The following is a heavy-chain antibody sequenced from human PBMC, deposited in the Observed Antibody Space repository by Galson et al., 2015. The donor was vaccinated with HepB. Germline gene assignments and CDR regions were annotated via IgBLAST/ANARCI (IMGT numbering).Heavy chain of an antibody. Sequence: PVKPTQTLTLTCPFSGFSLSTSGVGVGWIRQPPGKALEWLALLYWHDDKRYSQSLKRRHTITKATSKHQVVLTITNMDPVDSATYYCAHSGDWVRGPFDHWGQGTLVSVSS. D-gene: IGHD3/OR15-3a*01. J-gene: IGHJ4*02. CDR1: GFSLSTSGVG. CDR2: LYWHDDK. CDR3: AHSGDWVRGPFDH. V-gene: IGHV2-5*01.